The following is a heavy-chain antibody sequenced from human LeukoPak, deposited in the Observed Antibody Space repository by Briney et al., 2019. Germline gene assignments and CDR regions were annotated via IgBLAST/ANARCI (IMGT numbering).Heavy chain of an antibody. CDR3: AREATGDSSPTFDY. V-gene: IGHV3-66*01. Sequence: GGSLTLSCAASGFTVSSNYMSWVRQAPGKGLEWVSVIYSGGSTYYADSVKGRFTISRDNSKNTLYLQMNSLRAEDTAVYYCAREATGDSSPTFDYWGQGTLVTVSS. J-gene: IGHJ4*02. D-gene: IGHD7-27*01. CDR2: IYSGGST. CDR1: GFTVSSNY.